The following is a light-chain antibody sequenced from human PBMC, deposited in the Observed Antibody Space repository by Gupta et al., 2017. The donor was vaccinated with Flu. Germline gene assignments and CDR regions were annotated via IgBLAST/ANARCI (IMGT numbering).Light chain of an antibody. CDR1: SSNIGAGYD. Sequence: QSVLTQPPSVSGAPQQRVTISCTGSSSNIGAGYDVHWYQQLPGKAPKLLIHGNTNRPSGVPDRFSGSKSGNSASRDIKGVQGEDEADDYCQFSDSSLRGGVFGGGTKLTVI. CDR3: QFSDSSLRGGV. CDR2: GNT. J-gene: IGLJ3*02. V-gene: IGLV1-40*01.